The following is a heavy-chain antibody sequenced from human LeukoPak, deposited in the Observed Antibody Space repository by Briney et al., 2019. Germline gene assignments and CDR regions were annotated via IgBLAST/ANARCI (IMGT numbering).Heavy chain of an antibody. Sequence: EASVTVSCTASGYTFSGYYIFWVRRAPGQGLEWMGWINPNSGGTNYAPEFQGRLTMTRDTSITTAYMELSTLRSDDTAVYYCALIGDHAWFDPWGQGTLVTVSS. CDR3: ALIGDHAWFDP. V-gene: IGHV1-2*02. J-gene: IGHJ5*02. CDR2: INPNSGGT. CDR1: GYTFSGYY. D-gene: IGHD3-10*01.